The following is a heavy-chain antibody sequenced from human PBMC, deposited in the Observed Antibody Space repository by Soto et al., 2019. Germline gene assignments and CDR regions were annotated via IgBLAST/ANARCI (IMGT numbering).Heavy chain of an antibody. D-gene: IGHD6-19*01. CDR2: ISSSSSTI. CDR3: AREAGTWHLPLNWFDP. Sequence: EVQLVESGGGLVQPGGSLRLSCAASGFTFSSYSMNWVRQAPGKGLEWVSYISSSSSTIYYADSVKGRFTISRDNAKNXLDRQMNSLRDEDTAVYYCAREAGTWHLPLNWFDPWGQGTLVTVSS. J-gene: IGHJ5*02. V-gene: IGHV3-48*02. CDR1: GFTFSSYS.